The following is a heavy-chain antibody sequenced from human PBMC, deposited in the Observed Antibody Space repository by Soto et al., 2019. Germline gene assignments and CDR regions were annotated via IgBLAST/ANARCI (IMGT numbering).Heavy chain of an antibody. Sequence: SETLSLTCTVSGGSISSSSYYWGWIRQPPGKGLEWIGRIYYSGSTYYNPSLKSRVPISVDTSKSQCSLKLSSVTAADTAVYYCARFRYCSSTSCRMDRNWFDPWGQGTLVTVSS. V-gene: IGHV4-39*01. CDR3: ARFRYCSSTSCRMDRNWFDP. CDR2: IYYSGST. J-gene: IGHJ5*02. D-gene: IGHD2-2*01. CDR1: GGSISSSSYY.